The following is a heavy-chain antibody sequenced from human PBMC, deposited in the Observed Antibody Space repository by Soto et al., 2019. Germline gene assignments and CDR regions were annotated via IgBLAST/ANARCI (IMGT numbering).Heavy chain of an antibody. CDR2: VSSTGST. Sequence: LSLTCTVSGGSISNYYWSWIRQPAEKRLEWVGRVSSTGSTYYNPSLKSRVTISVDTSKNQFSLNLTSVTAADTAVYYCARDVPAAGTDWFDPWGQGTLVTVSS. CDR1: GGSISNYY. D-gene: IGHD6-13*01. J-gene: IGHJ5*02. V-gene: IGHV4-4*07. CDR3: ARDVPAAGTDWFDP.